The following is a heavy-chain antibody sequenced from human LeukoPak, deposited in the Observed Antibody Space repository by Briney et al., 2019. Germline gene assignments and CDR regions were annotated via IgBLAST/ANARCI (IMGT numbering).Heavy chain of an antibody. J-gene: IGHJ4*02. CDR1: GYTFTSYD. V-gene: IGHV1-8*01. Sequence: GASVKVSCKASGYTFTSYDINWVRQATGQGLEWMGWMNPNSGNTGYAQKFQGRVTMTRNTSISTAYMELSSLRSEDTAVYYCARGHRRVGSSWYNRLYWGQGTLVTVSS. D-gene: IGHD6-13*01. CDR3: ARGHRRVGSSWYNRLY. CDR2: MNPNSGNT.